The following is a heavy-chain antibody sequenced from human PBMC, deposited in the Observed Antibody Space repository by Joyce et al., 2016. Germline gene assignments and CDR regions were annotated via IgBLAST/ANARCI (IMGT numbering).Heavy chain of an antibody. J-gene: IGHJ4*02. V-gene: IGHV3-30*18. Sequence: CAASGLTLSNCGVHWVRQAPGKGLEWVAVISYDGIYKYYADSVKGRFTISRDNSKNTVFLEMNSLRTEDTAVYYCAKILTATYSSGWFLDYWGQGTLVTVSS. CDR3: AKILTATYSSGWFLDY. D-gene: IGHD6-25*01. CDR1: GLTLSNCG. CDR2: ISYDGIYK.